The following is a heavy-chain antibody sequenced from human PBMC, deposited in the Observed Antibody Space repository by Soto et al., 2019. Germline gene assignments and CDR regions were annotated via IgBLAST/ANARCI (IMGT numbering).Heavy chain of an antibody. J-gene: IGHJ6*02. CDR3: ERTGDSGYDYGEGGYYGMDV. CDR2: MNPNSGNT. CDR1: GYTFTSYD. D-gene: IGHD5-12*01. Sequence: QVQLVQSGAEVKKPGASVKVSCKASGYTFTSYDINWVRQATGQGLEWMGWMNPNSGNTGYAQKFQGRVTMTRNTAISTTYMELSSLRSEDTAVYYCERTGDSGYDYGEGGYYGMDVWGQGTTVTVSS. V-gene: IGHV1-8*01.